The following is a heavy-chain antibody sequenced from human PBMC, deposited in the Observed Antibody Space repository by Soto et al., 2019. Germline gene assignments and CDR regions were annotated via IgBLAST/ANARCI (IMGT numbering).Heavy chain of an antibody. CDR3: ARDLSNYWYFDL. CDR1: GYTFTSYA. CDR2: INAGNGNT. J-gene: IGHJ2*01. V-gene: IGHV1-3*01. Sequence: ASVKVSCTASGYTFTSYAMHWVRQAPGQRLEWMGWINAGNGNTKYSQKFQGRVTITRDTSASTAYMELSSLRSEDTAVYYCARDLSNYWYFDLWGRGTLVTVS.